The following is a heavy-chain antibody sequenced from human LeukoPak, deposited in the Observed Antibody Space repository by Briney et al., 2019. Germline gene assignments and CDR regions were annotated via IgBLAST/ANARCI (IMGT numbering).Heavy chain of an antibody. CDR2: IYHSGST. Sequence: PSQTLSLTCAVSGGSISSGGYSWSWIRQPPGKGLEWIGYIYHSGSTYYNPSLKSRVTISVDTSKNQFSLKLSSVTAADTAVYYCARGCLLRFLEWLQTTSYCWFDPWGQGTLVTVSS. J-gene: IGHJ5*02. CDR1: GGSISSGGYS. CDR3: ARGCLLRFLEWLQTTSYCWFDP. D-gene: IGHD3-3*01. V-gene: IGHV4-30-2*01.